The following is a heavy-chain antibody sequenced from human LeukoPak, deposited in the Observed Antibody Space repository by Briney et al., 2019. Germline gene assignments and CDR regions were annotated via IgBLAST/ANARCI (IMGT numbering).Heavy chain of an antibody. V-gene: IGHV1-2*06. CDR3: ARLGPYCSSTSCYVYYYYGMDV. D-gene: IGHD2-2*01. CDR2: INPNSGGT. J-gene: IGHJ6*02. Sequence: ASVKVSCKASGYTFTGYYMHWVRQAPGQGLEWMGRINPNSGGTNYAQKFQGRVTMTRDTSISTAYMELSRLRSDDTAVYYCARLGPYCSSTSCYVYYYYGMDVWGQGTTVTVSS. CDR1: GYTFTGYY.